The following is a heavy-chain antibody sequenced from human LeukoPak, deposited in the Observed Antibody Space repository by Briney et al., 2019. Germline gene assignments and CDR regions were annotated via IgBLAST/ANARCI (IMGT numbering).Heavy chain of an antibody. J-gene: IGHJ6*02. CDR3: AREIVDYEGPMDV. CDR1: GFTVSSNY. Sequence: GGSLRLSCAASGFTVSSNYMSWVRQAPGKGLEWVSVIYNGGSTYYADSVKGRFTISRDNSKNTLYLQMNSLRAEDTAVYYCAREIVDYEGPMDVWGQGTTVTVSS. D-gene: IGHD2-21*01. CDR2: IYNGGST. V-gene: IGHV3-53*01.